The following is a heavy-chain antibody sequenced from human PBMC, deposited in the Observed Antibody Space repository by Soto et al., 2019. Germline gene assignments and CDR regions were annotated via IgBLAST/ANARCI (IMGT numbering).Heavy chain of an antibody. CDR1: GYAFTGYY. CDR2: INPNSGAT. Sequence: QVQLVQSGAEVKKPGASVKVSCKTSGYAFTGYYIHWVRQAPGQGLEWMGWINPNSGATNYAQNLQGWVXXTXDXYISTAYMEVSRLTSADTALYDCARGLVGSLPAFDYWGQGTLVTVSS. V-gene: IGHV1-2*04. D-gene: IGHD1-26*01. J-gene: IGHJ4*02. CDR3: ARGLVGSLPAFDY.